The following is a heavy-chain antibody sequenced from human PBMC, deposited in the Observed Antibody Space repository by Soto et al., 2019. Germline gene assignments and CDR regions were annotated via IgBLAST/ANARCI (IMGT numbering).Heavy chain of an antibody. Sequence: GGSLILSCAASGFTVSSNCMTWVRQAPGKGLEWVSILYSGGSTYYADSVKGRFTISRDNSKDMLYLQMNNLRAEDTAVYYCAREWDTSGYVLKYWGQGTLVTVSS. V-gene: IGHV3-66*01. CDR3: AREWDTSGYVLKY. CDR1: GFTVSSNC. J-gene: IGHJ4*02. D-gene: IGHD3-22*01. CDR2: LYSGGST.